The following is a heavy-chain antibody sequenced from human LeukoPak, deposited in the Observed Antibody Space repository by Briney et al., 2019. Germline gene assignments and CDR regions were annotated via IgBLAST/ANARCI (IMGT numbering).Heavy chain of an antibody. V-gene: IGHV4-34*01. CDR3: ARVRTGYSSSWYYFDY. Sequence: SETLSLTCAVYGGSFSGYYWSWIRQPPGKGLEWIGEINHSGSTNYNPSLKSRVTISVDTSKNQFSLKLSSVTAADTAVYYCARVRTGYSSSWYYFDYWGQGTLVTVSS. CDR2: INHSGST. CDR1: GGSFSGYY. D-gene: IGHD6-13*01. J-gene: IGHJ4*02.